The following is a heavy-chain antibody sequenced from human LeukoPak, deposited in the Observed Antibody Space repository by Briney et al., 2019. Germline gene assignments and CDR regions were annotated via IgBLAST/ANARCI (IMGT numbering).Heavy chain of an antibody. CDR2: IYPGDSEI. V-gene: IGHV5-51*01. CDR3: ARQHGSSWYSYFDY. Sequence: GESLKISCKGSGYSLTNYWIGWVRQMPGKGLEWMGIIYPGDSEIRYSPSFQGLVTISADKSISTAYLQWGSLEASDTAMYFCARQHGSSWYSYFDYWGQGTLVTVSS. J-gene: IGHJ4*02. CDR1: GYSLTNYW. D-gene: IGHD6-13*01.